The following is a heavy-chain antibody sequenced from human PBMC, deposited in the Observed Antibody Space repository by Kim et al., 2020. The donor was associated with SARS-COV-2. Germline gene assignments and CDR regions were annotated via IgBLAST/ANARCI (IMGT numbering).Heavy chain of an antibody. CDR1: GYTFTSYG. J-gene: IGHJ6*02. V-gene: IGHV1-18*01. CDR3: ARDRYDFWSGSYSYYYAMDA. D-gene: IGHD3-3*01. CDR2: ISAYNGNT. Sequence: ASVKVSCKASGYTFTSYGISWVRQAPGQGLEWMGWISAYNGNTNYAQKLQGRVTMTTDTSTRTAYMELRSLRSDDTAVYYCARDRYDFWSGSYSYYYAMDAWGQGNTGTVSS.